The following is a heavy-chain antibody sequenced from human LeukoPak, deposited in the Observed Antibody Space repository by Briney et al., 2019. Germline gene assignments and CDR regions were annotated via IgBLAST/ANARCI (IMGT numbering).Heavy chain of an antibody. CDR2: ISAYNGNT. V-gene: IGHV1-18*01. CDR1: GYTFTSYG. Sequence: ASVKVSCKASGYTFTSYGISWVRQAPGQGLEWMGWISAYNGNTNYAQKLQGRVTMTTDTSTSTAYMELRSLRSDDTAVYYCARRFYDNLTGHTWYDYWGQGTLVTVSS. CDR3: ARRFYDNLTGHTWYDY. D-gene: IGHD3-9*01. J-gene: IGHJ4*02.